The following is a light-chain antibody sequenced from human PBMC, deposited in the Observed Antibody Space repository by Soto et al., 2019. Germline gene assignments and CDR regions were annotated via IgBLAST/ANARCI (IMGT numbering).Light chain of an antibody. CDR2: EVS. V-gene: IGLV2-8*01. CDR1: SSDIGGYNY. J-gene: IGLJ2*01. CDR3: SSYAGISVL. Sequence: QSALTQPPSASGSLGQSVTISCTGTSSDIGGYNYVSWYQQHPGKAPKLMIYEVSKRPSGVPDRFSGSKSGNMASLTVSGLQAEDEADYYCSSYAGISVLFGGGTQLTVL.